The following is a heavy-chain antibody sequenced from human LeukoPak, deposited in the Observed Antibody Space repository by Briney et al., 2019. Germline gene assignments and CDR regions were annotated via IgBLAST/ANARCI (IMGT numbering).Heavy chain of an antibody. D-gene: IGHD6-19*01. J-gene: IGHJ2*01. CDR3: ARGSGRYWYFDL. CDR1: GFTFSSYA. CDR2: ISYDGSNK. V-gene: IGHV3-30-3*01. Sequence: GGSLGLSCAASGFTFSSYAMHWVRQAPGKGLEGVAVISYDGSNKYYADSVKGRFTISRDNSKNTLYLQMDSLRAEDTAVYYCARGSGRYWYFDLWGRGTLVTVSS.